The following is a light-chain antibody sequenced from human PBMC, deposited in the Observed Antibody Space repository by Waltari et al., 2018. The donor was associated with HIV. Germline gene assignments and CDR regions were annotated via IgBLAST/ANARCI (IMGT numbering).Light chain of an antibody. Sequence: DIQMTQSPSSLSASEGDRVTVTCRASQTINTYLNWYQQKPGKAHKLLIYDASSLQSGVPSRFSGSGSGTDFTLTVSSLQAEDFATYYCQQSYSSPWTFGQGTKVEIK. J-gene: IGKJ1*01. CDR2: DAS. V-gene: IGKV1-39*01. CDR1: QTINTY. CDR3: QQSYSSPWT.